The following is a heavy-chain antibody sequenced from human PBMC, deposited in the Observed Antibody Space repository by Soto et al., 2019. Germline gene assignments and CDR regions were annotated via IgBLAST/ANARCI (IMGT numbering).Heavy chain of an antibody. CDR1: GYSLSSYY. D-gene: IGHD4-17*01. CDR3: SSTYGDYRDFKH. V-gene: IGHV1-46*03. Sequence: GASVHVSRKGSGYSLSSYYSHCGRPARGQGIEWMGIINPRGGSTSYAKKFKGRITMTRETSTSTVYMELNSLKPEDTAVYYCSSTYGDYRDFKHWGQGTLVTVSS. CDR2: INPRGGST. J-gene: IGHJ1*01.